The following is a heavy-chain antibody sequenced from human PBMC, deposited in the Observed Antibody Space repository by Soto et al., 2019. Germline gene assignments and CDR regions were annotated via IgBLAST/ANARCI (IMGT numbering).Heavy chain of an antibody. D-gene: IGHD5-12*01. CDR2: ISSSGSTI. J-gene: IGHJ4*02. Sequence: GGSLRISCVAPGFNLGCYYMNSVRQAPGKGLEWISYISSSGSTIYYADSVRGRFTISRDKAKNSLNLQMSSLRAEDTAVYYCARRGAEYSGYALDSWGQGTLVTVSS. V-gene: IGHV3-48*03. CDR3: ARRGAEYSGYALDS. CDR1: GFNLGCYY.